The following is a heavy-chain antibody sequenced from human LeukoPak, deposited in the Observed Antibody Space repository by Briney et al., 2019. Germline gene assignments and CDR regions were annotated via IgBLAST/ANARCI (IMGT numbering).Heavy chain of an antibody. J-gene: IGHJ6*03. Sequence: PGGSLRLPCAASGFTLSSYWMSWVRQAPGKGLEWVANIKQDGSEKYYVDSVKGRFTISRDNAKNSLYLQMNSLRAEDTAVYHCAREQWLGQLYYYYYMDVWGKGTTVTVSS. CDR1: GFTLSSYW. V-gene: IGHV3-7*01. D-gene: IGHD6-19*01. CDR3: AREQWLGQLYYYYYMDV. CDR2: IKQDGSEK.